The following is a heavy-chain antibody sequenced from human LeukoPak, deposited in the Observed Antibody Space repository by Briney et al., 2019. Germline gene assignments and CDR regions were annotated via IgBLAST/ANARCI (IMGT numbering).Heavy chain of an antibody. V-gene: IGHV3-48*04. CDR2: ISSGSGTI. CDR1: GFTFSSYS. Sequence: GGSLRLSCAASGFTFSSYSMNWVRQAPGKGLEYVSYISSGSGTIYYADSVKGRFTISRDNAKNSLYLQMNSLSAEDTAVYYCARGGDIVVVPAARQNNWFDPWGQGTLVTVSS. D-gene: IGHD2-2*01. J-gene: IGHJ5*02. CDR3: ARGGDIVVVPAARQNNWFDP.